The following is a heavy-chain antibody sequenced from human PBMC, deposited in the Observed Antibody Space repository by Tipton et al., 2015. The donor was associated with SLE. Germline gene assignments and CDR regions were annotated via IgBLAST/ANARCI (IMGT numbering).Heavy chain of an antibody. D-gene: IGHD7-27*01. CDR3: ARETGEGWFDP. CDR1: GFTFSSYA. Sequence: SLRLSCAASGFTFSSYAMHWVRQAPGKGLEWVAVISYDGSNKYYADSVKGRFTISRDNSKNTLYLQMNSLRSEDTAVYYCARETGEGWFDPWGQGTLVTVSS. V-gene: IGHV3-30*04. CDR2: ISYDGSNK. J-gene: IGHJ5*02.